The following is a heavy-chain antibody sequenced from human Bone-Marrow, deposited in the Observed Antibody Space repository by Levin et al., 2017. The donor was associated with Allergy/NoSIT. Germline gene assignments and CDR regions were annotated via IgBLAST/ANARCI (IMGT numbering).Heavy chain of an antibody. CDR3: ARGVVRGGRDAFDL. Sequence: PGGSLRLSCTASGFSFSDNYMTWIRQAPGKGLEWVSHISSGSSGTNYADSVQGRFTISRDNAKESMFLEMNSLRVEDTAMYFCARGVVRGGRDAFDLWGQGTLVTVSS. J-gene: IGHJ3*01. CDR2: ISSGSSGT. CDR1: GFSFSDNY. V-gene: IGHV3-11*05. D-gene: IGHD3-16*01.